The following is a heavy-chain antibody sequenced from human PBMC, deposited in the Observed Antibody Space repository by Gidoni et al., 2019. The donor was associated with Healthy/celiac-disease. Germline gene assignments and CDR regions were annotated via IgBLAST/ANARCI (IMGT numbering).Heavy chain of an antibody. V-gene: IGHV1-69*08. Sequence: QVQLVQSGAEVKKPGSSVKVSCKASGGTFSSYTLSWVRQAPGQGLEWMGRIIPILGRANYAQKFQGRVTITADKSTSTAYMELSSLRSEDTAVYYCARVGMGYCSSTSCPVAWFDPWGQGTLVTVSS. J-gene: IGHJ5*02. CDR3: ARVGMGYCSSTSCPVAWFDP. CDR1: GGTFSSYT. CDR2: IIPILGRA. D-gene: IGHD2-2*01.